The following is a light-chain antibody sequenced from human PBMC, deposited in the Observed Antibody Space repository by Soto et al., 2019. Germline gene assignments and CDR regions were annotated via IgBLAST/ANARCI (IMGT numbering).Light chain of an antibody. V-gene: IGLV2-14*01. CDR2: DVS. J-gene: IGLJ2*01. CDR3: SSYTSSSTLGVV. Sequence: QSVLTQPASVSGSPGQSITISCTGTSSDVGGYNYVSWYQQHPGKAPKLMIYDVSYRPSAVSNRFSGSKSGNTASLTISGLQAEDEADYYCSSYTSSSTLGVVFGGGTKVTVL. CDR1: SSDVGGYNY.